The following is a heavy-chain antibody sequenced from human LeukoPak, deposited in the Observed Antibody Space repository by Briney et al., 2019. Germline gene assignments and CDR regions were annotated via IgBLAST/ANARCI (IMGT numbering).Heavy chain of an antibody. CDR3: ARRYHYDNSAYYYGFNH. J-gene: IGHJ4*02. D-gene: IGHD3-22*01. Sequence: ASVKVSCKASGGTFSSYAISWVRQAPGQGLEWMGWINPNGGGTNYAQKFQGRVTMTRDTSFNTGYMELSSLRSDDTAVYYCARRYHYDNSAYYYGFNHWGQGTLVTVSS. CDR1: GGTFSSYA. CDR2: INPNGGGT. V-gene: IGHV1-2*02.